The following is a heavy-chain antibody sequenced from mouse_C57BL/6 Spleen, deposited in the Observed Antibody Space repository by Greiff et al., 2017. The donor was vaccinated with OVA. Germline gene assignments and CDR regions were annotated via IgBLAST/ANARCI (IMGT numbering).Heavy chain of an antibody. CDR2: IYPGSGST. CDR1: GYTFTSYW. D-gene: IGHD1-1*01. J-gene: IGHJ1*03. V-gene: IGHV1-55*01. CDR3: AREGTTVVAPYWYFDV. Sequence: VKLQQPGAELVKPGASVKMSCKASGYTFTSYWITWVKQRPGQGLEWIGDIYPGSGSTNYNEKFKSKATLTVDTSSSTAYMQLSSLTSEDSAVYYCAREGTTVVAPYWYFDVWGTGTTVTVSS.